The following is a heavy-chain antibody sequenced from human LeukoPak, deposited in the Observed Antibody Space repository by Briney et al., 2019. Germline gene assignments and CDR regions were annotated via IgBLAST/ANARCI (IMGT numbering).Heavy chain of an antibody. CDR2: IYYSGST. CDR1: GGSFSGYY. Sequence: SETLSLTCAVYGGSFSGYYWSWIRQPPGKGLEWIGYIYYSGSTYYNPSLKSRVTISVDTSKNQFSLKLSSVTAADTAVYYCARDRYGIDYWGQGTLVTVSS. D-gene: IGHD5-18*01. V-gene: IGHV4-30-4*08. CDR3: ARDRYGIDY. J-gene: IGHJ4*02.